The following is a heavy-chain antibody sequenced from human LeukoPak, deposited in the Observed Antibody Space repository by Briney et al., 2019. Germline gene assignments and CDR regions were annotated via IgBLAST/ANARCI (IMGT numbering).Heavy chain of an antibody. D-gene: IGHD3-22*01. V-gene: IGHV4-59*01. Sequence: SETLSLTCTVSGGSISSYYWSWVRQPPGKGLEWIGFVYYTGSTNYSPSLKSRVTISVDTSKNQFSLKLRSVTAADTAVYYCARGLYVYDSRGYEFDYWGQGTLVTVSS. CDR2: VYYTGST. CDR3: ARGLYVYDSRGYEFDY. CDR1: GGSISSYY. J-gene: IGHJ4*02.